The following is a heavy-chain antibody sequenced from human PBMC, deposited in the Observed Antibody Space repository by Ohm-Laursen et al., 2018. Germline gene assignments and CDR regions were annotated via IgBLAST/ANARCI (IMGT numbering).Heavy chain of an antibody. V-gene: IGHV1-69*04. CDR1: VGTFSSYA. Sequence: GASVKVSCKASVGTFSSYAISWVRQAPGQGLEWMGRIIPILGIANYAQKFQGRVTITADKSTSTAYMELSSLRSEDTAVYYCAIDYRYCSSTSCYTPDGMDVWGQGTTVTVSS. D-gene: IGHD2-2*02. J-gene: IGHJ6*02. CDR2: IIPILGIA. CDR3: AIDYRYCSSTSCYTPDGMDV.